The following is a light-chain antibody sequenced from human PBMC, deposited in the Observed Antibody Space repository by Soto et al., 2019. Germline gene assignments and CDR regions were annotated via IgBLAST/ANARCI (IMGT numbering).Light chain of an antibody. CDR1: SSDVGGYEY. J-gene: IGLJ3*02. Sequence: QSALTQPPSASGSPGQSVTISCTGTSSDVGGYEYVSWYQQYPGRAPKLMVYEVTKRPSGVPDRFSGSKSGNTASLTVTGLQAEDEADYYCSSYATSNHFYLVFGGGTKVTVL. CDR3: SSYATSNHFYLV. CDR2: EVT. V-gene: IGLV2-8*01.